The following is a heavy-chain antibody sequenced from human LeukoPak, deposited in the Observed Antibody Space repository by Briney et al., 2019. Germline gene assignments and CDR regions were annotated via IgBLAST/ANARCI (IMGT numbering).Heavy chain of an antibody. Sequence: GASVKVSCKVSGYTLTELSMHWVRQAPGKGLEWMGGFDPEDGETIYAQKFQGRVTMTEDTSTDTAYTELSSLRSEDTAVYYCATITIFGVVIPYYFDYWGQGTLVTVSS. CDR2: FDPEDGET. J-gene: IGHJ4*02. V-gene: IGHV1-24*01. D-gene: IGHD3-3*01. CDR1: GYTLTELS. CDR3: ATITIFGVVIPYYFDY.